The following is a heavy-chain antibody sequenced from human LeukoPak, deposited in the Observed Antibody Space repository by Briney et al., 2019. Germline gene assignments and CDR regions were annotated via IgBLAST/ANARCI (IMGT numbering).Heavy chain of an antibody. J-gene: IGHJ4*02. CDR3: ARDPTGSGDFDY. V-gene: IGHV3-64*01. Sequence: GGSLRLSCAASGFTFSSYAIHWVRQAPGKGLEYVSAISSNGGSTYYANSVKGRFTISRDNPKNTLYLQMGSLRAEDMAVYYCARDPTGSGDFDYWGQGTLVTVSS. CDR2: ISSNGGST. D-gene: IGHD3-10*01. CDR1: GFTFSSYA.